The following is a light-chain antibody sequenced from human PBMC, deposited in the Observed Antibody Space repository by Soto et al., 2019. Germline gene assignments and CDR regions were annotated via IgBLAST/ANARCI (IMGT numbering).Light chain of an antibody. V-gene: IGLV2-23*02. CDR2: EVS. J-gene: IGLJ1*01. Sequence: QSVLSQPASVSGSPGHSITISCTGTSSDVGSNDLVSWYQQHPGKAPKLMIYEVSKRPSGISNRFSGSKSGNTASLTISGLQAEDEGDYYCCSYVGRSDSYVFGAGTKVTVL. CDR3: CSYVGRSDSYV. CDR1: SSDVGSNDL.